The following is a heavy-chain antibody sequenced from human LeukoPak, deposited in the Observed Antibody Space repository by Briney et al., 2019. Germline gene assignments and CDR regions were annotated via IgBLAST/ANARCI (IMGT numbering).Heavy chain of an antibody. D-gene: IGHD3-10*01. CDR1: GGTFSSHA. CDR3: ARAPTMVRGVIIIPLYGMDV. CDR2: IIPIFGTA. Sequence: ASVKVSCKASGGTFSSHAISWVRQAPGQGLEWMGGIIPIFGTANYAQKFQGRVTITADESTSTAYMELSSLRSEDTAVYYCARAPTMVRGVIIIPLYGMDVWGKGTTVTVSS. J-gene: IGHJ6*04. V-gene: IGHV1-69*13.